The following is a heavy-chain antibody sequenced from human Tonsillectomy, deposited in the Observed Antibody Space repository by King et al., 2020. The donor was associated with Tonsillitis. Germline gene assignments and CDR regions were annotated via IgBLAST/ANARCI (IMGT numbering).Heavy chain of an antibody. J-gene: IGHJ5*02. CDR3: AAENAYGSNSGGPNWFDR. Sequence: VQLVESGGGLVTPGGSLRLSCAASGFTFSDYSMSWIRQGPGKGLEWLSSISSRGDNTNYAGPVEGRFTISRDNDRNSLYLQMNSLRIEDTAVYYCAAENAYGSNSGGPNWFDRGGQGALVSVST. CDR1: GFTFSDYS. CDR2: ISSRGDNT. D-gene: IGHD4-23*01. V-gene: IGHV3-11*01.